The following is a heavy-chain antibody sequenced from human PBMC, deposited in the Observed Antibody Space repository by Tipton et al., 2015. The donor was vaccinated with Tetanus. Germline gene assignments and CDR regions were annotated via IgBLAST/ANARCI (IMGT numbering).Heavy chain of an antibody. V-gene: IGHV4-4*07. CDR3: ARGIWFGPGPKFYFDS. Sequence: TLSLTCTVSGGSMISYYWSWIRQPAGKGLEWIGRIYTSGTTNYNPSLKSRVTMSLDTSKNQFSLKLNSVTAADTAAYYCARGIWFGPGPKFYFDSWGQGTLVAVSS. CDR2: IYTSGTT. J-gene: IGHJ4*02. CDR1: GGSMISYY. D-gene: IGHD3-10*01.